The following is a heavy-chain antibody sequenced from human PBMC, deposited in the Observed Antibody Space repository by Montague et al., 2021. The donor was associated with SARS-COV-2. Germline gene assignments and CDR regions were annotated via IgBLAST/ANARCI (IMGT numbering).Heavy chain of an antibody. J-gene: IGHJ4*02. CDR3: ARTSASSDY. D-gene: IGHD1-26*01. V-gene: IGHV6-1*01. CDR2: KYYRSKWYN. Sequence: CAISGDSVTRNSAAWNWIRQSPSNGLEWLGRKYYRSKWYNDYAVSVKSRITINPDTSKNQISLQLNSVTPEDTAVYYCARTSASSDYWGQGTLVTVSS. CDR1: GDSVTRNSAA.